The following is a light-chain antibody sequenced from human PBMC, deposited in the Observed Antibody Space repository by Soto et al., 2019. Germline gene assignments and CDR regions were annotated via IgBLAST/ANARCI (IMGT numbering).Light chain of an antibody. J-gene: IGLJ2*01. CDR1: TSNIGSNT. CDR2: SNN. CDR3: AAWDDSLNGPV. Sequence: QSVLTQPPSASGTPGQRVTISCSGSTSNIGSNTVNWYQHLPGTAPKLLIYSNNQRPSGVPDRFSGSKSGTSASLAISGLQSEDEADYYCAAWDDSLNGPVFGGGTKATVL. V-gene: IGLV1-44*01.